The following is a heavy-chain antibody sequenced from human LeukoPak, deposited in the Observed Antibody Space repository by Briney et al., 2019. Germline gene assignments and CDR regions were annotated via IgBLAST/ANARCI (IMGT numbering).Heavy chain of an antibody. CDR2: IKQDGSEK. CDR1: GFTFSSYW. Sequence: GGSLRLSCAASGFTFSSYWMSWVRQAPGKGLEWVANIKQDGSEKYYVDSVKGRFTISRDNAKNSLYLRMNSLRAEDTAVYYRARVDGGWRGSSDWFDPWGQGTLVTVSS. V-gene: IGHV3-7*01. D-gene: IGHD6-6*01. J-gene: IGHJ5*02. CDR3: ARVDGGWRGSSDWFDP.